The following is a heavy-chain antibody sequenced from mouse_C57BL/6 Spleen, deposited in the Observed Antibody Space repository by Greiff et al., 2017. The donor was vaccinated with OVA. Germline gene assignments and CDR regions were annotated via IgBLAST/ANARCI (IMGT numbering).Heavy chain of an antibody. J-gene: IGHJ4*01. V-gene: IGHV10-1*01. Sequence: EVKLMESGGGLVQPKGSLKLSCAASGFSFNTYAMNWVRQAPGKGLEWVARIRSKSNNYATYYADSVKDRFTISRDDSESMLYLQMNNLKTEDTAMYYCVRHPYGNYVNAMDYWGQGTSVTVSS. CDR2: IRSKSNNYAT. D-gene: IGHD2-1*01. CDR3: VRHPYGNYVNAMDY. CDR1: GFSFNTYA.